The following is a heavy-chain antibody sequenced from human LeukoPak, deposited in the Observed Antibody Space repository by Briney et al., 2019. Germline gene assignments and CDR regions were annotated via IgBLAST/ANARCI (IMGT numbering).Heavy chain of an antibody. CDR3: ARGRVRGYSSSWYMGFY. CDR2: MNPNSGNT. D-gene: IGHD6-13*01. J-gene: IGHJ4*02. CDR1: GYTFTSYD. V-gene: IGHV1-8*01. Sequence: ASVKVSCKASGYTFTSYDINWVRQATGQGLEWMGWMNPNSGNTGYAQKFQGRVTMTRNTSISTAYMELSSLRSEDTAVYYCARGRVRGYSSSWYMGFYWGQETLVTVSS.